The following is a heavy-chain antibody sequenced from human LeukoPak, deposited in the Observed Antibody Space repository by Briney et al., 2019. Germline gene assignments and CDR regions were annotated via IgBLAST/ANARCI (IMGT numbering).Heavy chain of an antibody. J-gene: IGHJ4*02. CDR3: ARGILV. D-gene: IGHD5-18*01. Sequence: SETLSLTCTVPGYSISSGYYWAWIRQPPGKGLEWIGSIYYSGNTYYNPSLRSRVTISLDTSKNQFSLKLSSVTAADTAVYYCARGILVWGQGTLVTVSS. CDR2: IYYSGNT. V-gene: IGHV4-38-2*02. CDR1: GYSISSGYY.